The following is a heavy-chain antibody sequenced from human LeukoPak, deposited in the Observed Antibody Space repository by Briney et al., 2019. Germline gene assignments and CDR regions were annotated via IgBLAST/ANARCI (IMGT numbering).Heavy chain of an antibody. CDR2: IYYSGST. Sequence: SETLSLTCTVSGGSITNYYWSWIRQPPGKGLEWIGYIYYSGSTNYNPSLKSRVTISVDTSKNQFSLKLSSVTAADTAVYYCARHGGGYSYGSWFDPWGQGTLVTVSS. CDR3: ARHGGGYSYGSWFDP. D-gene: IGHD5-18*01. J-gene: IGHJ5*02. CDR1: GGSITNYY. V-gene: IGHV4-59*08.